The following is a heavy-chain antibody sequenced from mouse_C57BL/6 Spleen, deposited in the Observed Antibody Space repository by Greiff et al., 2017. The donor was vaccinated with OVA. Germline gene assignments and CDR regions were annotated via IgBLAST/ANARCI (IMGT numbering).Heavy chain of an antibody. CDR3: AREWSNYDAMDY. J-gene: IGHJ4*01. CDR2: INPSSGYT. V-gene: IGHV1-4*01. D-gene: IGHD2-5*01. Sequence: VQGVESGAELARPGASVKMSCKASGYTFTSYTMHWVKQRPGQGLEWIGYINPSSGYTKYNQKFKDKATLTADKSSSTAYMQLSSLTSEDSAVYYCAREWSNYDAMDYWGQGTSVTVSS. CDR1: GYTFTSYT.